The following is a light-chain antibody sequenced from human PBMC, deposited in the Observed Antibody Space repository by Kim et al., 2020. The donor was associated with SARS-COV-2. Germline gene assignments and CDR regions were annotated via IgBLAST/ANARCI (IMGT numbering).Light chain of an antibody. CDR3: AAWDDSLNGQV. CDR1: SSNIGSNT. CDR2: TNN. Sequence: GQGVTIACSGSSSNIGSNTVNWYQQLPGTAPKLLIYTNNQRPSGVPDRLSGSKSGTSASLAISGLQSEDEADYYCAAWDDSLNGQVFGGGTQLTVL. J-gene: IGLJ3*02. V-gene: IGLV1-44*01.